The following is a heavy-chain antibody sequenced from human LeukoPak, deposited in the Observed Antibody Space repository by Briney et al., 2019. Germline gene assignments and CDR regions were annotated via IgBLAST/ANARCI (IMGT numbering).Heavy chain of an antibody. CDR3: ARVEDYYGSGSYYNA. CDR1: GGSFSGYY. Sequence: SETLSLTCAVYGGSFSGYYWSWIRQPPGKGLEWIGYIYYSGSTNYNPSLKSRVTISVDTSKNQFSLKLSSVTAADTAVYYCARVEDYYGSGSYYNAWGQGTLVTVSS. J-gene: IGHJ5*02. D-gene: IGHD3-10*01. V-gene: IGHV4-59*01. CDR2: IYYSGST.